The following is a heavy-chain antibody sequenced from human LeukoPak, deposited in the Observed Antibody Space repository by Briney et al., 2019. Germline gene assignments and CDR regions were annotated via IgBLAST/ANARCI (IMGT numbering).Heavy chain of an antibody. D-gene: IGHD6-19*01. J-gene: IGHJ4*02. CDR3: ARRSSGGGLFDY. CDR1: GGSISSSSYY. Sequence: LETLSVTCTVSGGSISSSSYYWGWIRQPPGKGLEWIGSIFYSGNTYYNASLKSRVTISVDTSKNHFSLKLSSVTSADTAVYYCARRSSGGGLFDYWGQGTLDPVSS. V-gene: IGHV4-39*02. CDR2: IFYSGNT.